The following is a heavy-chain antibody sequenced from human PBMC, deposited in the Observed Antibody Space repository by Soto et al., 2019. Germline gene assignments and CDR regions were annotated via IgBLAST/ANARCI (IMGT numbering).Heavy chain of an antibody. D-gene: IGHD4-17*01. V-gene: IGHV4-59*12. Sequence: PSETLSLTCTVSGVSISTYYWSWIRLPPGKGLQWIGYISYSGSTNYNPSLKSRVTMSVDTSKNQFSLKLTSVTAADTAVYYCARDPGDSGDYARGYFDNWRQGVPVTVSS. CDR3: ARDPGDSGDYARGYFDN. CDR2: ISYSGST. J-gene: IGHJ4*02. CDR1: GVSISTYY.